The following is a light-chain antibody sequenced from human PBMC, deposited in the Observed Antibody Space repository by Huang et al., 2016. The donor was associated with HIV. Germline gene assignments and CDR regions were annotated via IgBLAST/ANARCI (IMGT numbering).Light chain of an antibody. V-gene: IGKV3-20*01. J-gene: IGKJ1*01. Sequence: EIVLTQSPGTLSLSPGERVTLSCRASQSVTSDYLAWYQQKPGQAPRLVIYGASTRATGLADRFSGSGSGTDFTLTISRLQPEDFAEYHCQQYGSLPWTFGQGTKVEI. CDR1: QSVTSDY. CDR2: GAS. CDR3: QQYGSLPWT.